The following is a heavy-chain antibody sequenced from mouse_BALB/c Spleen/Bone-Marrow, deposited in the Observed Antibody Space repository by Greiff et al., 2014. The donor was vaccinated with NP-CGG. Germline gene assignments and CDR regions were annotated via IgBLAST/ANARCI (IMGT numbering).Heavy chain of an antibody. D-gene: IGHD2-14*01. CDR3: ARDRGVQGYAMDY. J-gene: IGHJ4*01. Sequence: EVKLEESGGGSVKPGGSLKLSCAASGFTFSDFYMYWVRQTPEKRLEWVATISYGGSYIYYPDSVKGRFTISRDDAKNNLYLQMSSLKSEDTAMYYCARDRGVQGYAMDYWGQGASVTVSS. CDR2: ISYGGSYI. V-gene: IGHV5-4*02. CDR1: GFTFSDFY.